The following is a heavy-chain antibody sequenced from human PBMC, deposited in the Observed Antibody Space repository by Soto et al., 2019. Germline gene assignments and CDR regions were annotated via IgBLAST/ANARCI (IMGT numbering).Heavy chain of an antibody. J-gene: IGHJ4*02. V-gene: IGHV3-30-3*01. Sequence: QVQLVESGGGVVQPGRSLRFSCAASGFTFSSYAMHWVRQAPGKGLEWVAVISYDGSNKYYADSVKGRFTISRDNSKNTLYLQMNSLRAEDTAVYYCARDRIYSSSWYDYWGQGTLVTVSS. CDR3: ARDRIYSSSWYDY. CDR2: ISYDGSNK. D-gene: IGHD6-13*01. CDR1: GFTFSSYA.